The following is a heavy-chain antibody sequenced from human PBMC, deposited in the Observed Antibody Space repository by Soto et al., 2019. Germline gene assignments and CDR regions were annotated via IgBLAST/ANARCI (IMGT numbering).Heavy chain of an antibody. CDR2: IIPIFGSA. CDR3: AKDGGKDGNFGNWFDP. V-gene: IGHV1-69*15. CDR1: VGAFSNYA. Sequence: QVQLVQSGAEVKKPGSSVKVSCKDSVGAFSNYAITWVRQTPGQGLEWLGRIIPIFGSANYAQKFQGRVTITADESTTTAYMELSSLRSDDTALYYCAKDGGKDGNFGNWFDPWGQGTLVTVSS. D-gene: IGHD1-1*01. J-gene: IGHJ5*02.